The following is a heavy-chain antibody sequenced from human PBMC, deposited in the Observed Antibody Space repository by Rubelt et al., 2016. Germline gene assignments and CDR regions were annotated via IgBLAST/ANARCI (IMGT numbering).Heavy chain of an antibody. CDR1: GGSFSGYY. V-gene: IGHV4-34*01. CDR2: INHSGRT. D-gene: IGHD6-13*01. CDR3: ARGRRGSSSWLGRDYYGMDV. Sequence: QVQLQQWGAGLLKPSETLSLTCAVYGGSFSGYYWSWIRQPPGKGLEWIGEINHSGRTNYNPSLKSRVTISVDTSKNQFPLKLRSVTAADTAVYYCARGRRGSSSWLGRDYYGMDVWGRGTTVTVSS. J-gene: IGHJ6*02.